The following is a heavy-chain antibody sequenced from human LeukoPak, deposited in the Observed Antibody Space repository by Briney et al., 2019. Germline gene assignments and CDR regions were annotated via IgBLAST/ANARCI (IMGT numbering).Heavy chain of an antibody. Sequence: ASVKVSCKASGYTFTGYTIHWVRQAPGQGLEWMGWISAYNGNTNYAQKLQGRVTMTTDTSTSTAYMEPRSLRSDDTAVYYCARVSWSGSYLGDYWGQGTLVTVSS. D-gene: IGHD1-26*01. J-gene: IGHJ4*02. V-gene: IGHV1-18*04. CDR1: GYTFTGYT. CDR3: ARVSWSGSYLGDY. CDR2: ISAYNGNT.